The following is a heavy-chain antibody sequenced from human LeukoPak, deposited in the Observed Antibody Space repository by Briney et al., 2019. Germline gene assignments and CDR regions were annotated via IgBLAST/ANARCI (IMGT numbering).Heavy chain of an antibody. CDR1: GFTFGDYA. V-gene: IGHV3-49*04. CDR2: IRSKAYGGTT. D-gene: IGHD3-22*01. J-gene: IGHJ4*02. CDR3: TRDVEDSSGYYPNLFDY. Sequence: GGSLRLSCTASGFTFGDYAMSWVRQAPGKGLEWVGFIRSKAYGGTTEYAASVKGRFTISRDDSKSIAYLQMNSLKTEDTAVYYCTRDVEDSSGYYPNLFDYWGQGTLVTVSS.